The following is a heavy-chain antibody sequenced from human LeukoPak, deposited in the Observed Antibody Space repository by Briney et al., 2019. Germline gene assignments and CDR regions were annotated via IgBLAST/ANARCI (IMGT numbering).Heavy chain of an antibody. Sequence: PSETLSLTCTVSGGSISSYSWTWIRQPPGKGLEWIGSIYYSGSTNYNPSLKSRVTISVDTSKNQFSQKLSSVTAADTAVYYCVRDRVLGAFDIWGQGTMVTVSS. D-gene: IGHD3-16*01. CDR3: VRDRVLGAFDI. V-gene: IGHV4-59*13. CDR2: IYYSGST. J-gene: IGHJ3*02. CDR1: GGSISSYS.